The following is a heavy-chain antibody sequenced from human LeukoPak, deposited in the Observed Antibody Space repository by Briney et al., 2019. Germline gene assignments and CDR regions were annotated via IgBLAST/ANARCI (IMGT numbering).Heavy chain of an antibody. J-gene: IGHJ4*02. D-gene: IGHD3-10*02. CDR1: GFTFGSYS. Sequence: AGGSLRLSCAASGFTFGSYSMKWVRQAPGKGLEWVSFISSSSSYIYYADSVKGRFTISRDNAKNSLYLQMNSLRAEDTAVYYCARGTMFPYYFDYWGQGTLVTVSS. V-gene: IGHV3-21*01. CDR2: ISSSSSYI. CDR3: ARGTMFPYYFDY.